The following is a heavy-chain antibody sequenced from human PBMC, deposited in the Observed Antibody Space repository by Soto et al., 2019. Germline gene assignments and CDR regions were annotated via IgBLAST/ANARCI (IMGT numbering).Heavy chain of an antibody. D-gene: IGHD2-8*02. V-gene: IGHV3-13*01. CDR1: GFTFSNYD. Sequence: EVQLVESGGGLVQPGGSLRLSCAASGFTFSNYDMHWVRQGTGKGLEWAPSITPTGDTYYPGSVRGRFTISREDAKNSLYLQMNSLRVEDTAVYYCVRQSGGDFDYWGQGTLVTVSS. CDR3: VRQSGGDFDY. J-gene: IGHJ4*02. CDR2: ITPTGDT.